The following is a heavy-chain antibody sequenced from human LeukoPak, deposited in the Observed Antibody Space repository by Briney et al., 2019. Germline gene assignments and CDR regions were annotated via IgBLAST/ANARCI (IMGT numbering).Heavy chain of an antibody. CDR1: GGTFSSYA. D-gene: IGHD6-13*01. V-gene: IGHV1-69*13. J-gene: IGHJ4*02. Sequence: SVKVSCKASGGTFSSYAISWVRQAPGQGLEWMGGIIPIFGTANYAQKFQGRVTITADESTSTAYMELSSLRSEDTAVYYCAREYRSRGGIDYWGQGTLVTVSS. CDR2: IIPIFGTA. CDR3: AREYRSRGGIDY.